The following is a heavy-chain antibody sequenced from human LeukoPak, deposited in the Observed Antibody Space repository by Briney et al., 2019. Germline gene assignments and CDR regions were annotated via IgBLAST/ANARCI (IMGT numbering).Heavy chain of an antibody. CDR2: IKGDGSET. V-gene: IGHV3-7*01. CDR1: GSGSTFSEYW. Sequence: GGSLRLSRVASGSGSTFSEYWMGGVRQAPGERLEWVANIKGDGSETYYVDSVKGRFSVSRDNSNNAVYLEMNSLRDDDTALYRCAREAYCAGPSRVAVNYMDVWGKGTTVAVSS. CDR3: AREAYCAGPSRVAVNYMDV. D-gene: IGHD2-21*01. J-gene: IGHJ6*03.